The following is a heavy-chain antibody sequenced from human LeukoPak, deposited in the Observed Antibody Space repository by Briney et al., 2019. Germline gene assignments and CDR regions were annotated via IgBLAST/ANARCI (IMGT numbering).Heavy chain of an antibody. CDR3: AREPRPRGGWFVSE. V-gene: IGHV1-2*02. Sequence: GASVKVSCKSSGYKFIDYYMHWVRQAPGQGLEWMGWINPNSGGTNYAQKFQGRVSMTRDTSISTLYMGLSSLRSDDTAVYYCAREPRPRGGWFVSEWGQGTRVTVS. CDR2: INPNSGGT. D-gene: IGHD6-19*01. CDR1: GYKFIDYY. J-gene: IGHJ4*02.